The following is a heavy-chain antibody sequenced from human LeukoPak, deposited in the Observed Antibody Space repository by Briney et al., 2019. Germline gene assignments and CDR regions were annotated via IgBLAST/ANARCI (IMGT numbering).Heavy chain of an antibody. CDR2: IYPGDSDT. CDR1: GYSFTSYW. Sequence: PGESLKISCKGSGYSFTSYWIGWVRQMPGKGLEWMGIIYPGDSDTRYSPSFQGQVTISADKSISTAYLQWSSLKASDTAMYYCARHRGDFNYHDSSGYYYSDYWGQGTLVTVSS. J-gene: IGHJ4*02. D-gene: IGHD3-22*01. CDR3: ARHRGDFNYHDSSGYYYSDY. V-gene: IGHV5-51*01.